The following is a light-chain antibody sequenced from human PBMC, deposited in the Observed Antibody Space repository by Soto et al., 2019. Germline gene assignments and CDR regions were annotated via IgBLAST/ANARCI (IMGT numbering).Light chain of an antibody. CDR2: GNS. J-gene: IGLJ2*01. Sequence: QSVLTQPPSVSEAPGQRVTISCTGSSSNIGAGYDVHWYQQLPGTAPKLLIYGNSNRPSGVPDRFSGSKSGTSASLAITGLQAEDEADYYCQSYDSSLGLGVFGGGTKLTVL. CDR3: QSYDSSLGLGV. V-gene: IGLV1-40*01. CDR1: SSNIGAGYD.